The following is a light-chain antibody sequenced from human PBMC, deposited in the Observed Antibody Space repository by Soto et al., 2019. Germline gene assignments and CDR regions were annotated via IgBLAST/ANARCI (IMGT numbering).Light chain of an antibody. J-gene: IGKJ1*01. CDR2: DAS. V-gene: IGKV1-5*01. CDR3: QQYDSFSVWT. Sequence: DIQRTQSPSTLSASVGDRVTITCRASQGISGWLAWYQQEAGKAPRLLIFDASSLMSGVPSRFSGSGYGTEFTLTINRLQPDDSATYYCQQYDSFSVWTFGQGTKVDIK. CDR1: QGISGW.